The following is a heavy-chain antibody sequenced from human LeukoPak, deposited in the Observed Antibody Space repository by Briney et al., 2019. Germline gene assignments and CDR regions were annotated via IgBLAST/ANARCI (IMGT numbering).Heavy chain of an antibody. CDR1: GGSFSGYY. J-gene: IGHJ6*02. D-gene: IGHD4-17*01. CDR3: AVNPNPGDYYYYGMDV. V-gene: IGHV4-34*01. CDR2: INHSGST. Sequence: SETLSLTCAVYGGSFSGYYWSWIRQPPGKGLEWIGEINHSGSTNYNPSLKSRVTISVDTSKNQFSLKLSSVTAADTAVYYCAVNPNPGDYYYYGMDVWGQGTTVTVS.